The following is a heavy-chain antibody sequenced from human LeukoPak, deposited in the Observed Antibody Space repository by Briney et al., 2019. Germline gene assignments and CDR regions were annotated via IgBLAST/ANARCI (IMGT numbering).Heavy chain of an antibody. J-gene: IGHJ4*02. CDR3: AKDLYYYGSGTIGYFDY. V-gene: IGHV3-30*02. Sequence: PGGSLRLSCAASGFTFSSYGMHWVRQAPGKGLEWVAFIRYDGSNKYYADSVKGRFTISRDNSKNTLYLQMNSLRAEDTAEYYCAKDLYYYGSGTIGYFDYWGQGTLVTVSS. CDR2: IRYDGSNK. D-gene: IGHD3-10*01. CDR1: GFTFSSYG.